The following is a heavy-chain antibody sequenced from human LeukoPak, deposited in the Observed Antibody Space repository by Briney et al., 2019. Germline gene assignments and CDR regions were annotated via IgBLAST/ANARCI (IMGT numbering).Heavy chain of an antibody. CDR1: GFTFDDYA. D-gene: IGHD6-13*01. Sequence: GGSLRLSCAASGFTFDDYAMHWVRQAPGKGLEWVAFIRYDGSDKYYADSVKGRFTISRDSSKNTVYLQMNSLRDEDTAVYYCAKSPYRGGSSWTEFDYWGQGTLVTVSS. CDR2: IRYDGSDK. CDR3: AKSPYRGGSSWTEFDY. J-gene: IGHJ4*02. V-gene: IGHV3-30*02.